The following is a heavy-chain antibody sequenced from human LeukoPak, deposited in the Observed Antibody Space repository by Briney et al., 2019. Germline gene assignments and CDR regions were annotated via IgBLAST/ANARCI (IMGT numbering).Heavy chain of an antibody. J-gene: IGHJ4*02. V-gene: IGHV3-21*01. CDR3: ARGGSWNYDRPFDY. CDR2: ISSSSSYI. D-gene: IGHD1-7*01. CDR1: GFTFSSYS. Sequence: GGSLRLSCAASGFTFSSYSMNWVRQAPGKGLEWASSISSSSSYIYYADSVKGRFTISRDNAKNSLYLQMNSLRAEDTAVYYCARGGSWNYDRPFDYWGQGTLVTVSS.